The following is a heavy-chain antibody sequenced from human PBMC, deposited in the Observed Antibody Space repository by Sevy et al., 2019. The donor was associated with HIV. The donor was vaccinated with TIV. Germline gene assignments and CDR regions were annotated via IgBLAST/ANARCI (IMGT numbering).Heavy chain of an antibody. J-gene: IGHJ4*02. V-gene: IGHV3-33*01. Sequence: GGSLRLSCAASGFAPSTYGMHWVRQAPGKGLEWVAVIGYDGSNKYYADSVKGRFSISRDNSRNTLFLQMDSLRAEDTAVYYCARDPRMYGDYLLPYFDHWGQGTLVTVSS. D-gene: IGHD2-8*01. CDR3: ARDPRMYGDYLLPYFDH. CDR1: GFAPSTYG. CDR2: IGYDGSNK.